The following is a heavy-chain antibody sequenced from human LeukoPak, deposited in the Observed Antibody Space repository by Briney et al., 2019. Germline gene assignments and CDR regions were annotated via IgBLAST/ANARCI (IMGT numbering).Heavy chain of an antibody. J-gene: IGHJ4*02. CDR1: GGSISGYY. CDR3: ARRLARRGYGDYCDY. CDR2: IYHSGST. Sequence: PSETLSLTCTVSGGSISGYYWSWIRQPPGKGLEWIGYIYHSGSTNYNPCLKSRVTISVDTSKNQFSVKLSSVTAADTAVYYCARRLARRGYGDYCDYWGQGTLVTVSS. D-gene: IGHD4-17*01. V-gene: IGHV4-59*08.